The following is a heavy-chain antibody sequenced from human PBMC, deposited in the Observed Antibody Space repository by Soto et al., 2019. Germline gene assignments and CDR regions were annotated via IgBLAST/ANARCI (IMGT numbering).Heavy chain of an antibody. V-gene: IGHV4-4*02. D-gene: IGHD3-3*01. CDR3: ARANDFNWFDP. Sequence: SETLSLTCAVSGGSISSSNWGGWVRQPPGKGLEWIGEIYHSGSTNYNPSLKSRVTISVDKSKNQFSLKLSSVTAADTAVYYCARANDFNWFDPWGQGTLVTVSS. CDR2: IYHSGST. J-gene: IGHJ5*02. CDR1: GGSISSSNW.